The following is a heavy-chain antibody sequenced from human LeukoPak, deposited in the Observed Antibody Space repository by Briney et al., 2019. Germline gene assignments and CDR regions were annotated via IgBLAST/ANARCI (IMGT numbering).Heavy chain of an antibody. V-gene: IGHV1-69*13. CDR3: AVPSPIAAAADPGNYAFDI. CDR1: GGTFSSYA. Sequence: GASVKVSCKASGGTFSSYAISWVRQAPGQGLEWMGGIIPIFGTANYTQKFQGRVTITADESTSTAYMELSSLRSEDTAVYYCAVPSPIAAAADPGNYAFDIWGQGTMVTVSS. D-gene: IGHD6-13*01. J-gene: IGHJ3*02. CDR2: IIPIFGTA.